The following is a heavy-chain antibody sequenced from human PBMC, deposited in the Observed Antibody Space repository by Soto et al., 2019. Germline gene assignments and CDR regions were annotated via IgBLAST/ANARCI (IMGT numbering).Heavy chain of an antibody. D-gene: IGHD3-22*01. CDR3: AKGADYYDSAGQYYFDY. CDR2: ISYHGTYK. Sequence: PGGSLRLSCAATRVAFSSYGMHWVRQAPGKGLEWVAFISYHGTYKYYSDSVKGRFTISRDNSKNALYLQMNSLRAEDTALYYCAKGADYYDSAGQYYFDYWGQGTLVTVSS. V-gene: IGHV3-30*18. CDR1: RVAFSSYG. J-gene: IGHJ4*02.